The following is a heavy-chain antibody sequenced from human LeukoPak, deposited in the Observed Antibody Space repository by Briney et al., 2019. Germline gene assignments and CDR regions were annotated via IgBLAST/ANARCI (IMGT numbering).Heavy chain of an antibody. Sequence: ASVKVSCKASGGTFSSYAISWVRQAPGQGLEWMGGIIPIFGTANYAQKFQGRVTITADESTSTAYMELSSLRSEDTAVYYCARGQGGSYLYYFDYWGQGTLVTASS. CDR2: IIPIFGTA. J-gene: IGHJ4*02. CDR3: ARGQGGSYLYYFDY. CDR1: GGTFSSYA. D-gene: IGHD1-26*01. V-gene: IGHV1-69*13.